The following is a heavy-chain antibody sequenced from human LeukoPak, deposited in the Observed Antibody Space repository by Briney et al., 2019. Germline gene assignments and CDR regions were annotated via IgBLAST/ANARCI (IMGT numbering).Heavy chain of an antibody. D-gene: IGHD3-3*01. CDR3: ARTYDFWSGPTNWFDP. CDR1: GGSISSYY. CDR2: IYYSGST. Sequence: SETLSLTCTVSGGSISSYYWSWIRQPPGKGPEWIGYIYYSGSTNYNPSLKSRVTISVDTSKNQFSLKLSSVTAADTAVYYCARTYDFWSGPTNWFDPWGQGTLVTVSS. J-gene: IGHJ5*02. V-gene: IGHV4-59*01.